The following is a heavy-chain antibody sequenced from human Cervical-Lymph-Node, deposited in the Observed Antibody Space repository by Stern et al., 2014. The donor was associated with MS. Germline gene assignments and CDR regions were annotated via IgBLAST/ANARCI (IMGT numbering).Heavy chain of an antibody. CDR3: ARDRGSYSDY. D-gene: IGHD1-26*01. CDR1: GYTFTAYF. CDR2: ISRKTGSA. Sequence: QVQLVQSGAEVERPGASVKVSCKASGYTFTAYFLHWVRQAPGQGLEWVGWISRKTGSATYAQKFQDRVTMTRDTSINTGYMEVSSLRSDDTAVYYCARDRGSYSDYWGQGTLVAVSS. V-gene: IGHV1-2*02. J-gene: IGHJ4*02.